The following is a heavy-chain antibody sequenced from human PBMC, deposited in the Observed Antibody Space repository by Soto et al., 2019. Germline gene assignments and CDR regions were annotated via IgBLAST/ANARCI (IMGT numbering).Heavy chain of an antibody. CDR1: GFTFSDYY. V-gene: IGHV3-11*01. CDR3: ARAPYGFTSWFDS. J-gene: IGHJ5*01. D-gene: IGHD3-10*01. Sequence: QVQLVESGGGLVKPGGSLRLSCAASGFTFSDYYMSWIRQAPGKGRGWVSYISSFGTTIHHADSVKGRFTISRENAKNSLYAQMNSLRAEDTAVYYCARAPYGFTSWFDSGGQGTLVTVSS. CDR2: ISSFGTTI.